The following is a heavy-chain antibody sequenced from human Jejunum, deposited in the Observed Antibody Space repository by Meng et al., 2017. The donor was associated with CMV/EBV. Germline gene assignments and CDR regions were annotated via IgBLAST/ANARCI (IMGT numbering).Heavy chain of an antibody. J-gene: IGHJ4*02. CDR2: FYSSDTY. D-gene: IGHD1-26*01. V-gene: IGHV4-4*07. CDR1: GGSINNYY. Sequence: QVQLQEPGPGLVKPSDTLSLTCTVSGGSINNYYWSWIRQSAGKGLEWIGRFYSSDTYNYHPSLNSRVTMSLDTSKNQSSLNLRSMTAADTAIYYCARGPGASTREGFDYWGLGTLVTVSS. CDR3: ARGPGASTREGFDY.